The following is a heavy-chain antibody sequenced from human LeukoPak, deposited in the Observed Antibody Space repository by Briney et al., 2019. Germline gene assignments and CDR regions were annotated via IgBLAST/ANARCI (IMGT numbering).Heavy chain of an antibody. J-gene: IGHJ3*02. D-gene: IGHD1-26*01. CDR2: IHNSGTI. CDR1: GGSFSGYY. V-gene: IGHV4-34*01. Sequence: PSETLSLTCAVYGGSFSGYYWSWIRQPPGKGLEWIAHIHNSGTINYNPSLKSRVTISGDTSKNYFSLKLSSVTAADTAVYYCARAWVAGAFDIWGQGTVVPVSS. CDR3: ARAWVAGAFDI.